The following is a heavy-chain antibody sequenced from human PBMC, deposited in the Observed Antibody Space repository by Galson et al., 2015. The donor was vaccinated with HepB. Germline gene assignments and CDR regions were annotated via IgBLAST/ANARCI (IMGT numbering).Heavy chain of an antibody. CDR3: ARESQDIVLVVYATHNWFDP. D-gene: IGHD2-8*02. J-gene: IGHJ5*02. Sequence: SVKVSCKASGYTFTGYYMHWVRQAPGQGLEWMGRINPNSGGTNYAQKFQGRVTMTRDTSISTAYMELSRLRSDDTAVYYRARESQDIVLVVYATHNWFDPWGQGTLVTVSS. V-gene: IGHV1-2*06. CDR2: INPNSGGT. CDR1: GYTFTGYY.